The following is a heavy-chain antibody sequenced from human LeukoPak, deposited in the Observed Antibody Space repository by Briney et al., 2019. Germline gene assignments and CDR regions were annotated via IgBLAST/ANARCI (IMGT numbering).Heavy chain of an antibody. CDR2: VRWNEDT. V-gene: IGHV2-5*01. CDR1: GFSLSSGGVG. Sequence: SGPTLANPTQTLTLTCTFSGFSLSSGGVGVGWIRQPPAKAPECLAVVRWNEDTRYSPSLKSRLTITKDTHKNQVVLTMTNLDPVDTATYYCPREHNTCFDYWGQGTLVTVPS. D-gene: IGHD1/OR15-1a*01. CDR3: PREHNTCFDY. J-gene: IGHJ4*02.